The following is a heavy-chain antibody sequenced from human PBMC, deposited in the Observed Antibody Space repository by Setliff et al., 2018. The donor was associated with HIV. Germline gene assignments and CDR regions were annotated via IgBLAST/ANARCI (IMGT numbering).Heavy chain of an antibody. V-gene: IGHV1-2*06. CDR3: ARLPFITIFGVLNGDDGFDI. CDR2: INPKSGGT. J-gene: IGHJ3*02. Sequence: ASVKVSCKASGYTFTGYYMHWVRQAPGQGPEWLGRINPKSGGTRFAQKFQGRVSMTRDTAISTAYMELSRLRSDDSAVYYCARLPFITIFGVLNGDDGFDIWGQGTMVTVSS. CDR1: GYTFTGYY. D-gene: IGHD3-3*01.